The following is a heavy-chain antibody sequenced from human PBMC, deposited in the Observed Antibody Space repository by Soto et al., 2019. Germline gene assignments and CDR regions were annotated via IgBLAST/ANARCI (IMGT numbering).Heavy chain of an antibody. D-gene: IGHD3-22*01. CDR3: ARDSQIHRVVVIDY. CDR2: INPNSSAT. J-gene: IGHJ4*02. V-gene: IGHV1-2*02. Sequence: ASVKVSCKTSGYTFTGHYIHWVRQAPGQGLEWMGWINPNSSATSYAQKFQGRVTMTRDTSIRIAYMELSRLTSDDTAIYYCARDSQIHRVVVIDYWGQGXLVTVYS. CDR1: GYTFTGHY.